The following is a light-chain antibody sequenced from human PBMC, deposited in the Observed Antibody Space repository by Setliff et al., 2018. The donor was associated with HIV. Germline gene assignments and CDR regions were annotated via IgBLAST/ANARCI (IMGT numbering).Light chain of an antibody. CDR3: GAWDTSLAAYV. V-gene: IGLV1-51*01. CDR2: DNH. Sequence: QSALTQPPSVSAAPGQKVSISCSGSSSNIGDRSASWYQQLPGTAPKLLIHDNHERPSGIPERFSGSTSGTSATLGITGLQTGDEADYYCGAWDTSLAAYVFGTGTKVTVL. J-gene: IGLJ1*01. CDR1: SSNIGDRS.